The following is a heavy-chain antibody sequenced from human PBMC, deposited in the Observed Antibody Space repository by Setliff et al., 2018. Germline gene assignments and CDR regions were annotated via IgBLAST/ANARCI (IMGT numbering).Heavy chain of an antibody. CDR1: GYTLTELS. D-gene: IGHD6-19*01. CDR2: FDLEDGGT. J-gene: IGHJ3*02. Sequence: ASVKVSCKVSGYTLTELSMHWVRQAPGKGLEWMGGFDLEDGGTIYAQKFQGRVTMTEDTSTDTAYMELSSLRSEDTAVYYCVTDQKWLVLSSGHDAFDIWGQGTMVTVSS. CDR3: VTDQKWLVLSSGHDAFDI. V-gene: IGHV1-24*01.